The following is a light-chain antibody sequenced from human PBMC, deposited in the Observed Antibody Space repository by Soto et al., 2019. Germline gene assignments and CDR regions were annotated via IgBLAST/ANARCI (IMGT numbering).Light chain of an antibody. CDR3: ETWDSNNRV. CDR2: LEAGGRY. Sequence: QLVLTQSSSASASLGSSVKLTCTLSSGHSKYIIAWHQQQPGKAPRYLMQLEAGGRYNKGSGVPERCSGSSSGAYRYLTSSNLQFEYEGDYYCETWDSNNRVFGGGTKLTVL. CDR1: SGHSKYI. V-gene: IGLV4-60*02. J-gene: IGLJ3*02.